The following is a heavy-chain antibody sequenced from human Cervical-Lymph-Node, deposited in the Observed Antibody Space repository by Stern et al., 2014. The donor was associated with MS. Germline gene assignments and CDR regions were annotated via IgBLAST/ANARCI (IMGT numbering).Heavy chain of an antibody. J-gene: IGHJ3*02. Sequence: EVQLVESGGGLVKPGGSLRLSCAASGFTFSSYSMNWVRQAPGKGLEWVSSISSSSSYIYYADSVKGRFTISRDNAKNSLYLQMNSLRAEDTAVYYCARVVRWYNLVDAFDIWGQGTMVTVSS. D-gene: IGHD4-23*01. V-gene: IGHV3-21*01. CDR3: ARVVRWYNLVDAFDI. CDR2: ISSSSSYI. CDR1: GFTFSSYS.